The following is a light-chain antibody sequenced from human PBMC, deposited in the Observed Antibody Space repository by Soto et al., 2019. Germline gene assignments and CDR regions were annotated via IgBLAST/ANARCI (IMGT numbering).Light chain of an antibody. CDR1: SSNIGAYYD. J-gene: IGLJ1*01. CDR2: SNT. Sequence: QSFLTQPPSVSVAPGQRVTISCTGSSSNIGAYYDVHWYQQVPGTAPKLLIFSNTNRPSGVPDRFSGSKSGTSASLAITGLQAEDEADYYCQSYDTSLRDYVFGTGTKVTVL. V-gene: IGLV1-40*01. CDR3: QSYDTSLRDYV.